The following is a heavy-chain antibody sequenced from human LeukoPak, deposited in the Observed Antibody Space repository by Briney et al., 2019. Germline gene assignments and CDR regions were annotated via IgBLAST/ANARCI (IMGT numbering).Heavy chain of an antibody. CDR2: INHSGST. CDR1: GGSFSGYY. J-gene: IGHJ4*02. D-gene: IGHD6-13*01. Sequence: SETLSLTCAVYGGSFSGYYWSWIRQPPGKGLEWIGEINHSGSTNYNPSLKSRVTISVDTSKNQFSLKLSSVTAADTAVYYCARALDGYSSTRGYFDYWGQGTLVTVSS. V-gene: IGHV4-34*01. CDR3: ARALDGYSSTRGYFDY.